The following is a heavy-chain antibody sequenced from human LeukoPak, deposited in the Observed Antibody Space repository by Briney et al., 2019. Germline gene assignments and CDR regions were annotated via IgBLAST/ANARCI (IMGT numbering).Heavy chain of an antibody. D-gene: IGHD4-17*01. Sequence: SQTLSLTCTVSGGSISSGGYYWSWIRQHPGKGLEWIGYIYYSGSTYYNPSLKSRVTISVDTSKNQFSLKLSSVTAADTAVYCCARASGDYYYGMDVWGKGTTVTVSS. V-gene: IGHV4-31*03. CDR2: IYYSGST. J-gene: IGHJ6*04. CDR3: ARASGDYYYGMDV. CDR1: GGSISSGGYY.